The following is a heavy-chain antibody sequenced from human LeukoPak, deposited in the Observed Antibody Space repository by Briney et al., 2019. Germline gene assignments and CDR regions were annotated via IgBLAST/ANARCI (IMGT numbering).Heavy chain of an antibody. CDR1: GGTFSSYA. CDR3: ARARVLKYCSGGSCYLQYNWFDP. CDR2: IIPIFGTA. V-gene: IGHV1-69*01. Sequence: SVKVSCKASGGTFSSYAISWVRQAPGQGLEWMGGIIPIFGTANYAQKFQGRVTITADESTSTAYMELSSLRSEDTAVYYCARARVLKYCSGGSCYLQYNWFDPWGQGTLVTVSS. D-gene: IGHD2-15*01. J-gene: IGHJ5*02.